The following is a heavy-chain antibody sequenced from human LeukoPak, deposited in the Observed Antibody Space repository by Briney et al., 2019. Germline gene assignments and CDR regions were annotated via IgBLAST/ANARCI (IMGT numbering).Heavy chain of an antibody. CDR1: GGTFSSYA. V-gene: IGHV1-69*13. Sequence: SVKVSCKASGGTFSSYAISWVRQAPGQGLEWMGGIIPIFGTANYAQKFQGRVTITADESTSTAYMELSSLRSEDTAVYYCARSFWSGNPYYYYGMDVWGQGTTVTVSS. CDR2: IIPIFGTA. D-gene: IGHD3-3*01. CDR3: ARSFWSGNPYYYYGMDV. J-gene: IGHJ6*02.